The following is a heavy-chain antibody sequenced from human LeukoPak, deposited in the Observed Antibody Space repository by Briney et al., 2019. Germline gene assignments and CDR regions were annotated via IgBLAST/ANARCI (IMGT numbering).Heavy chain of an antibody. CDR3: ARPTPSGCSGGVCYLDY. CDR2: ISGSGDNT. CDR1: GFTFSSYA. J-gene: IGHJ4*02. D-gene: IGHD2-8*02. Sequence: GGSLRLSCVVSGFTFSSYAMSWVRQAPGKGLEWVSAISGSGDNTYYADSVKGRFTISRDNSKNTLYLQINSLRAEDTAVYYCARPTPSGCSGGVCYLDYWGQGTLVTVSS. V-gene: IGHV3-23*01.